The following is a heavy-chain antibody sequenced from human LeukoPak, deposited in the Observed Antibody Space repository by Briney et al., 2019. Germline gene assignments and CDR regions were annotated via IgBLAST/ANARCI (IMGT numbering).Heavy chain of an antibody. CDR3: ARSSRDDRGFYNTQDS. D-gene: IGHD3-22*01. CDR2: INSDGSSI. CDR1: GFNFRTYW. V-gene: IGHV3-74*03. J-gene: IGHJ4*02. Sequence: GGSLRLSCAASGFNFRTYWMHWVRQFPGKGLEWVCRINSDGSSITYADSVKGRFTVSRDNAKNTLYLQLNSLRADDTAIYYCARSSRDDRGFYNTQDSWGQGTLVTVSS.